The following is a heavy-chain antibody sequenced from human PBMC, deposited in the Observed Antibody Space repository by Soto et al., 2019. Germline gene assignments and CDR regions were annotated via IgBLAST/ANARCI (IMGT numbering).Heavy chain of an antibody. CDR2: FDAEDGET. CDR1: GYTLTELS. CDR3: ARDGVGSSWYGLFDY. D-gene: IGHD6-13*01. Sequence: ASVKGSCKVSGYTLTELSMHWVRQAPGKGLEWMGGFDAEDGETIYAQKFQGRVTMTKDTSAGTAYMELSSLRSEDTAVYYCARDGVGSSWYGLFDYWGQGTLVTVSS. J-gene: IGHJ4*02. V-gene: IGHV1-24*01.